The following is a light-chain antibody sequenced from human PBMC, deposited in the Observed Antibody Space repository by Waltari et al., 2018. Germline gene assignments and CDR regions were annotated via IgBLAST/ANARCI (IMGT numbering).Light chain of an antibody. CDR3: SSYTSSNTLG. CDR1: SSDVGGYNY. V-gene: IGLV2-14*03. CDR2: AVT. J-gene: IGLJ1*01. Sequence: QSALTQPASVSGSPGQSITISCTGTSSDVGGYNYASLYQQHPGKAPKLMIYAVTNRPSGVSNRFSGSKSGNTASLTISGLQAEDEADYYCSSYTSSNTLGFGTGTKVTVL.